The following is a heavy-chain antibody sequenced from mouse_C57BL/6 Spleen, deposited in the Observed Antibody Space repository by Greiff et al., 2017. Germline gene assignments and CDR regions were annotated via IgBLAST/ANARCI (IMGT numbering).Heavy chain of an antibody. CDR1: GYAFSSYW. J-gene: IGHJ2*01. CDR3: ARPTMVTTYYFDY. D-gene: IGHD2-9*01. Sequence: QVQLKQSGAELVKPGASVKISCKAYGYAFSSYWMNWVKQRPGKGLEWIGQIYPGDGDTNYNGKFKGKATLTADKSSSTAYMQLSSLTSEDSAVYFCARPTMVTTYYFDYWGQGTTLTVSS. V-gene: IGHV1-80*01. CDR2: IYPGDGDT.